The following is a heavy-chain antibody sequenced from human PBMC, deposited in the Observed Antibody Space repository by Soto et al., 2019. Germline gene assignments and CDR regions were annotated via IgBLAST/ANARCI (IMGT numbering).Heavy chain of an antibody. Sequence: SETLSLTCAVYGGSFSGYYWSWVRQPPGKGLEWIGEINHSGSTNYNPSLKSRVTISVDTSKNQFSLKLSSVTAADTAVYYCAREATRFDYWGQGTLVTVSS. CDR1: GGSFSGYY. V-gene: IGHV4-34*01. J-gene: IGHJ4*02. CDR2: INHSGST. CDR3: AREATRFDY. D-gene: IGHD5-12*01.